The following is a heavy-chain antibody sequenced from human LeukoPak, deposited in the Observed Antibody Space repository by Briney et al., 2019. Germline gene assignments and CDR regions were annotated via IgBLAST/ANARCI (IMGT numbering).Heavy chain of an antibody. CDR1: GYTFSSYD. CDR3: ARLPKYSRPLDY. D-gene: IGHD6-6*01. Sequence: ASVKVSCKASGYTFSSYDINWVRPATGQGLEWMGWMNPNSGNTAYAQKFQGRVTMSRDTSKSTAYMELSSLRSEDTAVYYCARLPKYSRPLDYWGQGTLVTVSS. CDR2: MNPNSGNT. J-gene: IGHJ4*02. V-gene: IGHV1-8*02.